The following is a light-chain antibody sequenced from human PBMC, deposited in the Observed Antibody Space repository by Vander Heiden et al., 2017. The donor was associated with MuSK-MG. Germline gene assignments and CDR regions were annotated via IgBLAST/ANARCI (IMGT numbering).Light chain of an antibody. J-gene: IGKJ4*01. V-gene: IGKV3-20*01. CDR2: GAS. Sequence: IVLTQSPGTLSLPPGERATLSCRASRSVDSSYLAWYQQRPGQAPRLLIYGASTRATGIPDRFSGSGSGTDFTLTISRLEPEDFAVYYCQQYGTSSLTFGGGTKVEIK. CDR3: QQYGTSSLT. CDR1: RSVDSSY.